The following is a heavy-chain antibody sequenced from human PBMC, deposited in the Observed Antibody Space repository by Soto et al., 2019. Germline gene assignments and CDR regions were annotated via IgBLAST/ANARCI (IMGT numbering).Heavy chain of an antibody. CDR2: IYHSGST. CDR1: SGSISSSNW. J-gene: IGHJ4*02. V-gene: IGHV4-4*02. CDR3: AKDLAGRYCSGGSCYSNFSN. D-gene: IGHD2-15*01. Sequence: PSETLSLTCAVSSGSISSSNWWSWVRQPPGKGLEWIGEIYHSGSTNYNPSLKSRVTISVDKSKNQFSLKLSSVTAEDTAVYYCAKDLAGRYCSGGSCYSNFSNWGQGTLVTVSS.